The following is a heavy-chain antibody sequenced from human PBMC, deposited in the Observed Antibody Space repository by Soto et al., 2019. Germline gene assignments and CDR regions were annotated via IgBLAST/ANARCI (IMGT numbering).Heavy chain of an antibody. CDR2: IYYSGST. V-gene: IGHV4-59*01. J-gene: IGHJ4*02. CDR1: GGSISIYY. Sequence: SETLSLTCTVSGGSISIYYWRWIRQPPGEGLEWIGYIYYSGSTNYNPSLKSRVTISVDTSKNQFSLKLSSVTAADTAVYYCARDIGYSYALDYWGQGTLVTVSS. CDR3: ARDIGYSYALDY. D-gene: IGHD5-18*01.